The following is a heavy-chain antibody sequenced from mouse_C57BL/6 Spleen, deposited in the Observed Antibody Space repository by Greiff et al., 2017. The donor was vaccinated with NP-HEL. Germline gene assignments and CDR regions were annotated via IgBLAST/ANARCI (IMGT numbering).Heavy chain of an antibody. CDR1: GFTFSSYG. Sequence: EVQLVESGGDLVKPGGSLKLSCAASGFTFSSYGMSWVRQTPDKRLEWVATISSGGSYTYYPDSVKGRFTISRDNAKNTLYLQMSSLKSEDTAMYYCARQAYFDVWGTGTTVTVSS. V-gene: IGHV5-6*01. CDR2: ISSGGSYT. J-gene: IGHJ1*03. CDR3: ARQAYFDV.